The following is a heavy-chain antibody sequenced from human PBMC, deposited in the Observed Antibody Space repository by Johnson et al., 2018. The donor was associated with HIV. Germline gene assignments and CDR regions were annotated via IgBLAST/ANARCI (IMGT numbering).Heavy chain of an antibody. J-gene: IGHJ3*02. V-gene: IGHV3-20*04. CDR2: INWNGGSK. CDR1: GFTFDDYG. CDR3: AAWGGVGAGRAFDI. D-gene: IGHD1-26*01. Sequence: VQLVESGGGVVRPGGSLRLSCAASGFTFDDYGMSWVRQAPGKGLEWVSGINWNGGSKGYEDPVKGGFTISRDNAKNSLYLQMNSLRAEDTALYYCAAWGGVGAGRAFDIWGQGTMVTVSS.